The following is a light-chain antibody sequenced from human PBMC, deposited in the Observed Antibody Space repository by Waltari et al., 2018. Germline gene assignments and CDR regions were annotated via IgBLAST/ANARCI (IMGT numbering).Light chain of an antibody. CDR1: QSISSW. V-gene: IGKV1-5*03. CDR3: QQYSDYTWT. Sequence: DIQMTQSPSTLSASVGDRVTITCRASQSISSWLAWYQQKPGKAPKLLVSKASSLASGVPSRFSGSGFGTEFTLTISSLQPDDFATYYCQQYSDYTWTFGQGTKVEIK. CDR2: KAS. J-gene: IGKJ1*01.